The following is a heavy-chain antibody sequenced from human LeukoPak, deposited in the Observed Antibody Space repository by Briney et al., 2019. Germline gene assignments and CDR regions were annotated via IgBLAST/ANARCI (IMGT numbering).Heavy chain of an antibody. D-gene: IGHD6-13*01. CDR1: GGTFSSYA. CDR3: ARARESSSWSHYFDY. Sequence: GASVKVSCKASGGTFSSYAISWVRQAPGQGLEWMGGIIPIFGTANYAQKFQGRVTITTDESTSTAYMELSSLRSEDTAVYYCARARESSSWSHYFDYWGQGTLVTVPS. CDR2: IIPIFGTA. V-gene: IGHV1-69*05. J-gene: IGHJ4*02.